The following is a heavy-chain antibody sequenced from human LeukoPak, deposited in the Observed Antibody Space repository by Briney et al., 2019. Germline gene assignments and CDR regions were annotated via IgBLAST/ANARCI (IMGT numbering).Heavy chain of an antibody. Sequence: SETLSLTCTVSGGSISSYYWSWIRQPAGKGLEWIGRIYTGGSTNYNPSLKSRVTMSVDTSKNQFSLKLSSVTAADTAVYYCARDGDFGGYFDYWGQGTLVTVSS. J-gene: IGHJ4*02. CDR2: IYTGGST. D-gene: IGHD4-23*01. V-gene: IGHV4-4*07. CDR3: ARDGDFGGYFDY. CDR1: GGSISSYY.